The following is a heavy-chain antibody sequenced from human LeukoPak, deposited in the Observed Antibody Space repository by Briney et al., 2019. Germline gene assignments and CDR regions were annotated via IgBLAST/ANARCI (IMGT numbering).Heavy chain of an antibody. CDR2: INTNTGNP. Sequence: ASVKVSCKASGYTFTSYAMNWVRQAPGQGLEWMGWINTNTGNPTYAQGFTGRFVFSLDTSVSTAYPQISSLKAEDTAVYYCARDPPLSYSSGWRYFDYWGQGTLVTVSS. CDR3: ARDPPLSYSSGWRYFDY. J-gene: IGHJ4*02. CDR1: GYTFTSYA. D-gene: IGHD6-19*01. V-gene: IGHV7-4-1*02.